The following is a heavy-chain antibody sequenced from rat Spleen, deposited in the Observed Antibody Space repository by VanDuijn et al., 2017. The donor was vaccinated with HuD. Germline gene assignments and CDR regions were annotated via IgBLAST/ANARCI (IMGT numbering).Heavy chain of an antibody. CDR2: ITTGGVNT. CDR1: GFIFSNYY. Sequence: EVQLVESGGGLVQPGRSMKLSCAASGFIFSNYYMVWVRQAPTKGLEWVASITTGGVNTHYRDSVKGRFTISRDNEKSTLYLQMDNLRSEDTATYYCARHGYDGSYYYWDYWGQGVMVTVSS. D-gene: IGHD1-12*02. CDR3: ARHGYDGSYYYWDY. J-gene: IGHJ2*01. V-gene: IGHV5-25*01.